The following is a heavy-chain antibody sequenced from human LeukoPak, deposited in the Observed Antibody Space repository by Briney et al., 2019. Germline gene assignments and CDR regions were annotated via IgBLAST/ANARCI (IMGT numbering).Heavy chain of an antibody. CDR1: GFTFNNAW. J-gene: IGHJ3*02. CDR2: IKSQIDGGTT. CDR3: TTSTMTHDAFDI. V-gene: IGHV3-15*01. D-gene: IGHD4-17*01. Sequence: PGGSLRLSCAASGFTFNNAWMTWVRQDPGKGLEWVGRIKSQIDGGTTDYAAPVKGRFTISRDDSRNTLFLQMNSLKNEDTAVYYCTTSTMTHDAFDIWGQGTMVTVSS.